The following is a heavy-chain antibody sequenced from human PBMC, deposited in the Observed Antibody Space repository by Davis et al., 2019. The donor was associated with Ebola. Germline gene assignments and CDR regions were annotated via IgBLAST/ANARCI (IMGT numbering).Heavy chain of an antibody. J-gene: IGHJ4*02. Sequence: GESLKISCEASGFDFGDYYMSWVRQAPGRGLEWVSIIYTGGGTYYADSVKGRFTISRDNSKNTLYVQMNSLRAEDTAVYYCAGAWDGNSYFHFWGQGTLVTVSS. V-gene: IGHV3-53*01. CDR1: GFDFGDYY. CDR2: IYTGGGT. D-gene: IGHD4-23*01. CDR3: AGAWDGNSYFHF.